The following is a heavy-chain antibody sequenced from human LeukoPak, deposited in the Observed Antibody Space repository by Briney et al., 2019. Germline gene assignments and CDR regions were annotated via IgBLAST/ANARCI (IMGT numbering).Heavy chain of an antibody. CDR1: GGSISSYY. V-gene: IGHV4-4*07. D-gene: IGHD3-10*01. J-gene: IGHJ5*02. Sequence: SETLSLTCTVSGGSISSYYWSWIRQPAGKGLEWIGRIYTSGSTNYNPSLKSRVTMSVDTSKNQFSLKLSSVTAADTAVYYCARDRYYGSGSYYGFDPWGQGTLVTVSS. CDR2: IYTSGST. CDR3: ARDRYYGSGSYYGFDP.